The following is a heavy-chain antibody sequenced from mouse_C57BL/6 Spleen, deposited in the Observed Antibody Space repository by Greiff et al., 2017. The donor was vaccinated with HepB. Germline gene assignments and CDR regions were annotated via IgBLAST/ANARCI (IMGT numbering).Heavy chain of an antibody. D-gene: IGHD3-3*01. V-gene: IGHV14-4*01. Sequence: VQLQQSGAELVRPGASVKLSCTASGFNIKDDYMHWVKQRPDQGLEWIGWIDPENGDTEYASKFQGKATITADTSSNTAYLQLSSLTSEDTAVYYCTIGGRDWYFDVWGTGTTVTVSS. CDR3: TIGGRDWYFDV. CDR1: GFNIKDDY. CDR2: IDPENGDT. J-gene: IGHJ1*03.